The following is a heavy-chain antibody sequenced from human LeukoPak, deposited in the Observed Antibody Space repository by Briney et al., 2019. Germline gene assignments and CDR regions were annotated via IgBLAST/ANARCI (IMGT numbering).Heavy chain of an antibody. CDR2: INHSGST. J-gene: IGHJ4*02. V-gene: IGHV4-39*07. CDR1: GGSISSGGYY. Sequence: SETLSLTCTVSGGSISSGGYYWNWIRQPPGKGLEWIGEINHSGSTNYNPSLKSRVTISVDTSKNQFSLKLSSVTAADTAVYYCARMSRSSGYYYKYFDYWGQGTLVTVSS. CDR3: ARMSRSSGYYYKYFDY. D-gene: IGHD3-22*01.